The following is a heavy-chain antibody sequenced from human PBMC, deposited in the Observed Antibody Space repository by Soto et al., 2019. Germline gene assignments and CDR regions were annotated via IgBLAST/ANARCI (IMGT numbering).Heavy chain of an antibody. CDR3: ARQHIVVVPAARVNWFDP. V-gene: IGHV4-59*08. CDR2: IYDSGNT. D-gene: IGHD2-2*01. J-gene: IGHJ5*02. CDR1: GDYISGYY. Sequence: SETLSLTCTVSGDYISGYYWSWIRQPPGKGLEWIGYIYDSGNTNYNPSLKSRVTISVDTSKNQFSLKLSSVTAADTAVYYCARQHIVVVPAARVNWFDPWGQGTLVTVSS.